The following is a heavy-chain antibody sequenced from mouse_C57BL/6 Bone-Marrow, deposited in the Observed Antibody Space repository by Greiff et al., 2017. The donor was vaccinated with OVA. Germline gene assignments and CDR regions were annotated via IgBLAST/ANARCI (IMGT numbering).Heavy chain of an antibody. CDR3: ARLRYYGSSPGPGDFDY. Sequence: EVQLQQSGPELVKPGASVKMSCKASGYTFTDYNMHWVKQSHGKSLEWIGYINPNNGGTSYNQKFKGKATLTVNKSSSTAYMELRSLTSEDSAVYYCARLRYYGSSPGPGDFDYWGQGTTLTVSS. J-gene: IGHJ2*01. V-gene: IGHV1-22*01. D-gene: IGHD1-1*01. CDR2: INPNNGGT. CDR1: GYTFTDYN.